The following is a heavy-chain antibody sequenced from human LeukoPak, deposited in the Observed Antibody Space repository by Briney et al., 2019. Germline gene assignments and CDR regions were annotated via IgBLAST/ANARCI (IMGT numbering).Heavy chain of an antibody. V-gene: IGHV4-34*01. Sequence: SETLSLTCAVSGVSFNDYYWSWVRQSPGKGLEWIGEINHSGYTNDSPSLKSRVAISIDTSRKQFSLNLRSVTVADTAVYYCTRMATGHDYWGQGTLVTVSS. D-gene: IGHD5-24*01. CDR2: INHSGYT. CDR3: TRMATGHDY. J-gene: IGHJ4*02. CDR1: GVSFNDYY.